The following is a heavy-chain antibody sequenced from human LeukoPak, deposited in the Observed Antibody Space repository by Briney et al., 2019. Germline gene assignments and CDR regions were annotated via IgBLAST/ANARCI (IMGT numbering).Heavy chain of an antibody. V-gene: IGHV3-30*03. D-gene: IGHD2-21*02. CDR3: ASVVVTATFDY. Sequence: SGGCLRLSCAASGFTFSSYGMHWVRQAPGKWLEWVAVISYDGSNKYYADSVKGRFTISRDNSKNTLYLQMNSLRAEDTAVYYCASVVVTATFDYWGQGTLVTVSS. J-gene: IGHJ4*02. CDR2: ISYDGSNK. CDR1: GFTFSSYG.